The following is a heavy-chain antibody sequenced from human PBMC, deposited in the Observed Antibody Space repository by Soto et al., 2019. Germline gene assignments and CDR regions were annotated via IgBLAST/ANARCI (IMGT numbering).Heavy chain of an antibody. CDR1: GHYIHVGGYY. V-gene: IGHV4-30-4*01. CDR3: GRDLTSNANCIDP. CDR2: IYYTGKT. Sequence: QVQLQESGPGLVKPSQTLSLTCSVSGHYIHVGGYYWTWIRQRPGKGLEWMGYIYYTGKTYYNPSLESRLHMSVDRSKNQFPLRFTSVTEADTAVYFCGRDLTSNANCIDPWGQGTLVTVSS. J-gene: IGHJ5*02. D-gene: IGHD2-2*01.